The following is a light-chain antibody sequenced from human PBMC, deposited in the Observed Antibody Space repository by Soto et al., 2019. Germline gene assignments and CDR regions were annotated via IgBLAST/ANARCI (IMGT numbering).Light chain of an antibody. J-gene: IGKJ5*01. CDR2: GTS. Sequence: EIVLTQSPGTLSLSPGERATLSCRASQSVDGSYLAWFQQKPGQAPRLLIYGTSTRASGIPARFSGSGSGTDFTLTISSLQPGDFATYYCQQSETYPLTFGQGTRLEIK. CDR1: QSVDGSY. V-gene: IGKV3-20*01. CDR3: QQSETYPLT.